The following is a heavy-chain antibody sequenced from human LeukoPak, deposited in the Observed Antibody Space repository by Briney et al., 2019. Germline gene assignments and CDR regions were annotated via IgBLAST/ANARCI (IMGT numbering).Heavy chain of an antibody. Sequence: PSGTLSLTCTVSGGSISSSTWWSWVRQPPGKGLECIGEIHHSGTTNYNPSLKSRVTISIDKSENQFSLKLNSVTAADTAVYYCARAFLVGYSPEEYFFDYWGQGNLVTVSS. CDR1: GGSISSSTW. CDR2: IHHSGTT. J-gene: IGHJ4*02. D-gene: IGHD2-15*01. V-gene: IGHV4-4*02. CDR3: ARAFLVGYSPEEYFFDY.